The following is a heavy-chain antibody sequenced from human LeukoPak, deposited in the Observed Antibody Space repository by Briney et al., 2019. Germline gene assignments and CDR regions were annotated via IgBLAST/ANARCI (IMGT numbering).Heavy chain of an antibody. CDR2: IYYSGST. Sequence: SETLSLTCTVSGDSISDYYWTWIRQPPGKGLDWIGYIYYSGSTNYNPSLKSRVTISVDTSKNQFSLKLTSVTAADTAVYYCARSIATVVTRGYFDYWGQGTLVTVSS. V-gene: IGHV4-59*12. J-gene: IGHJ4*02. CDR1: GDSISDYY. CDR3: ARSIATVVTRGYFDY. D-gene: IGHD4-23*01.